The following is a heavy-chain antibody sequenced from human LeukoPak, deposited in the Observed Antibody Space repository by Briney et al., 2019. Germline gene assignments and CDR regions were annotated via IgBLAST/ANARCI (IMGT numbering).Heavy chain of an antibody. Sequence: SETLSLTCTVSGGSISTYYWSWIRQPPGKGLEWIGYINFSGNTNYNPSLKSRVTISLDTSKMQFSLKLTSVTAPDTAVYYCARGGITIFGGPSLLDNWGQGTLVTVSS. CDR1: GGSISTYY. J-gene: IGHJ4*02. D-gene: IGHD3-3*01. CDR2: INFSGNT. V-gene: IGHV4-59*01. CDR3: ARGGITIFGGPSLLDN.